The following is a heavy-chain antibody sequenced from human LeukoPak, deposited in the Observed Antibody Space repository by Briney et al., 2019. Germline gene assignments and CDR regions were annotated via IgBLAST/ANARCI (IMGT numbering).Heavy chain of an antibody. Sequence: GGSLRLSCAASGFTFNDYWMTWVRQAPGKGLEWVANIKQDGSEKYYVDSVKGRLTISRDNAKNSLYLQMNSLRAEDTAVYYCARGGATTFGLWGNAFDIWGQGTMVTVSS. D-gene: IGHD3-3*01. CDR3: ARGGATTFGLWGNAFDI. J-gene: IGHJ3*02. CDR2: IKQDGSEK. V-gene: IGHV3-7*01. CDR1: GFTFNDYW.